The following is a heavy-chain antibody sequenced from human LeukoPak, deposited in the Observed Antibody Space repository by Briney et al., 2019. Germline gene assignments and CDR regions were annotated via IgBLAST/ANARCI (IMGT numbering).Heavy chain of an antibody. J-gene: IGHJ4*02. V-gene: IGHV3-30*02. CDR3: AKAPPLQDYFDY. Sequence: GGSLRLSCAASGFTFSSYGMHWVRQAPGKGLEWVAFIRYDGSNKYYAHSVKGRFTISRDNSKNTLYLQMNSLRAEDTALYYCAKAPPLQDYFDYWGQGTLVTVSS. CDR2: IRYDGSNK. CDR1: GFTFSSYG.